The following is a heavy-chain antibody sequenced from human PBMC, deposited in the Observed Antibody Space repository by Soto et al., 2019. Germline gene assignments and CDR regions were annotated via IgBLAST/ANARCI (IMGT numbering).Heavy chain of an antibody. CDR3: ARGDDYGDYAVIPYYMDV. D-gene: IGHD4-17*01. CDR2: ISASGRYI. Sequence: VQLVESGGGLVKPGGSLRLSCTASGFTFTNYNMNWVRQAPGKGLEWVSSISASGRYIFYADSVKGRFTISRGNAQNSLFLQMNSLRADDTAVYYCARGDDYGDYAVIPYYMDVWGKGTTVTVSS. J-gene: IGHJ6*03. V-gene: IGHV3-21*01. CDR1: GFTFTNYN.